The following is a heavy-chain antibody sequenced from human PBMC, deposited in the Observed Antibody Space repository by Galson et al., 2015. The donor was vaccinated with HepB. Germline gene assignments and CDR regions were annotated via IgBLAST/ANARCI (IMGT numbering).Heavy chain of an antibody. CDR1: GYTFSNHG. V-gene: IGHV1-18*04. J-gene: IGHJ6*04. CDR2: ISKYNGNT. D-gene: IGHD6-25*01. CDR3: ARTPGSAAGYYYYDLDV. Sequence: SVKVSCKASGYTFSNHGISWVRQAPGQGLEWMGWISKYNGNTKYVQKLQGRVTMTTDTFTTTAYMELRSLRSEDTAVYYCARTPGSAAGYYYYDLDVLGKGTTVTVSS.